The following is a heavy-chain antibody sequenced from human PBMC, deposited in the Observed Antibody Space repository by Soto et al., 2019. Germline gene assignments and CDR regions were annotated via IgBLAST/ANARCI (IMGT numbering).Heavy chain of an antibody. CDR2: INPNSGGT. V-gene: IGHV1-2*04. D-gene: IGHD3-9*01. CDR3: ARGRLRYFDWLFPGPYYYGMDV. Sequence: ASVKVSCKASGYTFTGYYMHWVRQAPGQGLEWMGWINPNSGGTNYAQKFQGWVTMTRDTYISTAYMELSRLRSDDTAVYYCARGRLRYFDWLFPGPYYYGMDVWGQGTTVTVSS. J-gene: IGHJ6*02. CDR1: GYTFTGYY.